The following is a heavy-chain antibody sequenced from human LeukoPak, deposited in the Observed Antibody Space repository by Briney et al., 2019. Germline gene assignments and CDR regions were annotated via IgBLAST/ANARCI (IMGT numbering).Heavy chain of an antibody. CDR1: GGSFSGYY. V-gene: IGHV4-34*01. CDR2: INHSGST. D-gene: IGHD6-6*01. Sequence: SGTLSLTCAVYGGSFSGYYWSWIRQPPGKGLEWIGEINHSGSTNYNPSLKSRVTISVDTSKNQFSLKLSSVTAADTAVYYCARESSNYYMDVWGKGTTVTVSS. J-gene: IGHJ6*03. CDR3: ARESSNYYMDV.